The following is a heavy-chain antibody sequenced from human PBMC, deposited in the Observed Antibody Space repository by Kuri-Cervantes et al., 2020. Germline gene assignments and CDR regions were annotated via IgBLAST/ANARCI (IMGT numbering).Heavy chain of an antibody. CDR3: ATETYYDSSGY. CDR1: GGTFSSYA. CDR2: FDPEDGET. D-gene: IGHD3-22*01. V-gene: IGHV1-24*01. J-gene: IGHJ4*02. Sequence: ASVKVSCKASGGTFSSYAISWVRQAPGQGLEWMGGFDPEDGETIYAQKFQGRVTMTEDTSTDTAYMELSSLRSEDTAVYYCATETYYDSSGYWGQGTLVTVSS.